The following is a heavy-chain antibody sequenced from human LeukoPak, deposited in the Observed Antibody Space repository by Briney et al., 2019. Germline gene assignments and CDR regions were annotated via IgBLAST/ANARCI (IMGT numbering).Heavy chain of an antibody. CDR3: ARNPVLRYFAWLHNWFDP. CDR1: GYTFTGYY. D-gene: IGHD3-9*01. J-gene: IGHJ5*02. Sequence: ASVKVSCKASGYTFTGYYMHWVRQAPGQGLEWMGWINPNSGGTNYAQKFQGRVTMTRDTSISTAYMELSRLRSDDTAVYYCARNPVLRYFAWLHNWFDPWGQGTLVTVSS. V-gene: IGHV1-2*02. CDR2: INPNSGGT.